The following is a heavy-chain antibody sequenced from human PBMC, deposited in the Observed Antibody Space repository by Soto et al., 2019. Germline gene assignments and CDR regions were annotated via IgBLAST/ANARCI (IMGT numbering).Heavy chain of an antibody. Sequence: ASVKVSCKASGYTFTSYAMHWVRQAPGQRLEWMGWINAGNGNTKYSQKFQGRVTITRDTSASTAYMELSSLRSEDTAVYYCARGLTVYYDFWSGYYYLGWFDPWGQGTRVTVSS. CDR2: INAGNGNT. CDR3: ARGLTVYYDFWSGYYYLGWFDP. J-gene: IGHJ5*02. CDR1: GYTFTSYA. V-gene: IGHV1-3*01. D-gene: IGHD3-3*01.